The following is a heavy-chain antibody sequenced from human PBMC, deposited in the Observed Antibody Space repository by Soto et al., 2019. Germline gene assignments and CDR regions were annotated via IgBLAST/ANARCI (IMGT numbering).Heavy chain of an antibody. CDR1: GYTFTSYA. CDR2: INAGNGNT. V-gene: IGHV1-3*01. CDR3: ARFGAVAAYFDS. J-gene: IGHJ4*02. Sequence: QVQLVQSGAEVKKPGASVKVSCKASGYTFTSYAMHWVRQAPGQRLEWMGWINAGNGNTKYSQKFQGRVTITRDTSASTAYMELSSLKSEDTAVYYCARFGAVAAYFDSWGQGTLVTVSS. D-gene: IGHD2-15*01.